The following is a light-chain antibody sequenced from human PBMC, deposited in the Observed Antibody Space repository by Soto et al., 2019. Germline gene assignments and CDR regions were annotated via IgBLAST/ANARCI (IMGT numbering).Light chain of an antibody. CDR1: QSVRSSH. V-gene: IGKV3-20*01. CDR2: GAS. Sequence: TQSPSSLSASVGDRATLSCRTSQSVRSSHLAWYQQKPGQAPRLLIYGASNRATGIPDRFSGSGSGTDFTLTIGRLEPEDFAVYYCQQYLVTPWTFGQGTKVDIK. CDR3: QQYLVTPWT. J-gene: IGKJ1*01.